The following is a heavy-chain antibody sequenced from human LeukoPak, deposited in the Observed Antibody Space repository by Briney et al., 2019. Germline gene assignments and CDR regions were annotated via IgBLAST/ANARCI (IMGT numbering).Heavy chain of an antibody. J-gene: IGHJ4*02. CDR3: AGGGSGWPTSVVVDY. CDR1: GFTFSSYS. Sequence: GGSLRLSCAASGFTFSSYSMNWVRQAPGKGLEWVSSISSSSSYIYYADSVKGRFTISRDNAKNTLYLQMSSLRAEDTAVYYCAGGGSGWPTSVVVDYWGQGTLVTVSS. CDR2: ISSSSSYI. V-gene: IGHV3-21*01. D-gene: IGHD6-19*01.